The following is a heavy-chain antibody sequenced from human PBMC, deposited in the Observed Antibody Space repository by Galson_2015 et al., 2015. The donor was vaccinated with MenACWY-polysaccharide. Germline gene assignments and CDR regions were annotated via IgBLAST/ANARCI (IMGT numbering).Heavy chain of an antibody. V-gene: IGHV2-5*02. CDR2: IYWDDDK. Sequence: PELVRPTQALTLACTFSGFSLRTSGVGVGWIRKPPGKDLEWLGMIYWDDDKRYSTSLRSRLTITKDTAKNQVVLTMTNMDPVDTATYYCAHRPVYDTTGRAFDIWGLGTMVTVSS. CDR1: GFSLRTSGVG. J-gene: IGHJ3*02. D-gene: IGHD3-22*01. CDR3: AHRPVYDTTGRAFDI.